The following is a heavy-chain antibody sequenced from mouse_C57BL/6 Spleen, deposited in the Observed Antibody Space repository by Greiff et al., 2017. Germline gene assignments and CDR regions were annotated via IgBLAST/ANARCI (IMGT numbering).Heavy chain of an antibody. CDR1: GYTFTSYW. D-gene: IGHD1-1*01. Sequence: VQLQQPGAELVRPGTSVTLSCKASGYTFTSYWMHWVKQRPGQGLEWIGVIDPSDSYTNYNQKFKGKATLTVDTSSSTAYMQRSSLTSEDSAVYYGASPDYYGSSYVWYFDVWGTGTTVTVSS. CDR3: ASPDYYGSSYVWYFDV. CDR2: IDPSDSYT. J-gene: IGHJ1*03. V-gene: IGHV1-59*01.